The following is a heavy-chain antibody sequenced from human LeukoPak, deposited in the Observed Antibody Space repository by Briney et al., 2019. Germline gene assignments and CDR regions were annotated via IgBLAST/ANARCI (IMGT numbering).Heavy chain of an antibody. CDR3: TGNYYGSGSYADFDY. CDR1: GFTFSGSA. CDR2: IRSTTNGYAT. V-gene: IGHV3-73*01. Sequence: GGSLRLSCAASGFTFSGSALHWVRQASGKGLEWVGRIRSTTNGYATAYAASVKGRFTISRDDSKNTAYLQMDSLKTEDTAVYYCTGNYYGSGSYADFDYWGQGTLVTVSS. D-gene: IGHD3-10*01. J-gene: IGHJ4*02.